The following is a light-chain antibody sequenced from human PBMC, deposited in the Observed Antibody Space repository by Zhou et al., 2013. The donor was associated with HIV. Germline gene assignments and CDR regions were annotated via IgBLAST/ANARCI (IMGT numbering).Light chain of an antibody. J-gene: IGKJ1*01. CDR2: LGS. Sequence: DIVMTQSPLSLAVTPGEPASMSCRSSQSLLHSNEYNYLEWYVQKPGQPPQVLIYLGSDRASGVTDRISGSGSGTHFTLRISRVEPGDVGIYYCMQSLQTPRTFGQGTK. CDR3: MQSLQTPRT. V-gene: IGKV2-28*01. CDR1: QSLLHSNEYNY.